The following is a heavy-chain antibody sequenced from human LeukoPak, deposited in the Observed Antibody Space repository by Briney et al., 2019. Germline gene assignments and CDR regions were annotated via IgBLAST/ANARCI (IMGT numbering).Heavy chain of an antibody. CDR2: IYTSGST. D-gene: IGHD3-22*01. V-gene: IGHV4-4*07. CDR1: GGSISSYY. J-gene: IGHJ4*02. CDR3: AREQYNDSSGRIL. Sequence: SETLSLTCTVSGGSISSYYWSWIRQPAGKGLEWIGRIYTSGSTHYNPSLKSRVTISLDKSKNQFSLKLSSVTAADTAVYFCAREQYNDSSGRILWGQGTLVTVPS.